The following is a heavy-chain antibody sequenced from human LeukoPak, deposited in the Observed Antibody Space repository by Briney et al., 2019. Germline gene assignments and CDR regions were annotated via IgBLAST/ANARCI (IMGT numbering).Heavy chain of an antibody. D-gene: IGHD3-22*01. CDR3: ARAGDSSGYYQTFDY. Sequence: GASVKVSCKASGYTFTSYYMHWVRQAPGQGLEWMGRVNPNSGGTNYAQKFQGRVTMTRDTSISTAYMELSRLRSDGTAIYYCARAGDSSGYYQTFDYWGQGTLVTVSS. CDR1: GYTFTSYY. V-gene: IGHV1-2*06. J-gene: IGHJ4*02. CDR2: VNPNSGGT.